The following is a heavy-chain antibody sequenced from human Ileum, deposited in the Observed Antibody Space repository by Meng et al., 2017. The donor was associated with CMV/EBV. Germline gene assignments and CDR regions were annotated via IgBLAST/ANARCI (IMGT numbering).Heavy chain of an antibody. CDR2: IKEDASEK. D-gene: IGHD1-14*01. J-gene: IGHJ4*02. Sequence: GESLKISCTASGFTFSSDWMTWVRQAPGKGLEWVADIKEDASEKYYVDSVRGRFTISRDSAKNSIYLQMNSLRAEDTALYYCIGESQPGGCDYWGQGTLVTVSS. V-gene: IGHV3-7*03. CDR1: GFTFSSDW. CDR3: IGESQPGGCDY.